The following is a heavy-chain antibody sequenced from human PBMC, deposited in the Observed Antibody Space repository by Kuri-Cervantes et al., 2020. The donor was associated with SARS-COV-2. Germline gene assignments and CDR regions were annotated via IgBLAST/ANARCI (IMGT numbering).Heavy chain of an antibody. J-gene: IGHJ3*02. CDR1: GFTISSYS. CDR2: ISSSSSYI. D-gene: IGHD1-1*01. Sequence: GESLKISWAASGFTISSYSMNWVRQAPGKGLEWVSSISSSSSYIYYADSVKGRFTISRDNGKNSLYLQMNSLRAEDTAVYYCASGLYGDSGWNDVSHSFDIWGQGTMVTVSS. V-gene: IGHV3-21*01. CDR3: ASGLYGDSGWNDVSHSFDI.